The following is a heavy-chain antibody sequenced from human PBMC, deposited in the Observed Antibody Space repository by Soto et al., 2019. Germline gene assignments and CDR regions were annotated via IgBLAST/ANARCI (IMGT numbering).Heavy chain of an antibody. Sequence: QITLKESGPTLVKPTQTLTLTCTFSGFSLNTRAVGVGWIRQPPGKALEWLALINWNDDERYSPSLKDRLTTTKDTARNHVVLTMTNVDPVDTATYYCAHRHDLGGFDIWGQGTTVTVSS. CDR2: INWNDDE. V-gene: IGHV2-5*01. CDR1: GFSLNTRAVG. J-gene: IGHJ3*02. CDR3: AHRHDLGGFDI. D-gene: IGHD2-15*01.